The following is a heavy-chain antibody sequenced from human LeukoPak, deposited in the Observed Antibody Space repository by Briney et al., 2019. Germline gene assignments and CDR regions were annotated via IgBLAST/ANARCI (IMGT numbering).Heavy chain of an antibody. V-gene: IGHV4-59*01. J-gene: IGHJ4*02. CDR2: VYNSGST. Sequence: PSETLSLTCTVSGGSINIYYWSWIRQPPGKGLEWIGYVYNSGSTDYNPSLKSRVTISADTSKNQFSLKLSSVIAADTAVYYCVRDRELNYWGQGILVTVSS. D-gene: IGHD5-24*01. CDR1: GGSINIYY. CDR3: VRDRELNY.